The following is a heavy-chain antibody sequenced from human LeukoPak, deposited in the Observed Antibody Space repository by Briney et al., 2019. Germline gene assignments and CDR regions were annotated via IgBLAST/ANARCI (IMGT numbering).Heavy chain of an antibody. J-gene: IGHJ4*02. CDR2: ISYDGSNK. D-gene: IGHD3-3*01. V-gene: IGHV3-30*03. Sequence: GGSLRLSCAASGFTFSSYGMHWVRQAPGKGLEWVAVISYDGSNKYYADSVKGRFTISRDNSKNTLYLQMNSLRAEDTAVYYCARGEWYQPYYFDYWGQGTLVTVSS. CDR1: GFTFSSYG. CDR3: ARGEWYQPYYFDY.